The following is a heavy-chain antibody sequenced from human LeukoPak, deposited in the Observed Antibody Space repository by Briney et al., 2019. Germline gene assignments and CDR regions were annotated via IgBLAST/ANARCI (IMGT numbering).Heavy chain of an antibody. CDR2: IRYDGIKK. J-gene: IGHJ4*02. CDR1: GFTFSSYG. CDR3: AKGRDYQTE. V-gene: IGHV3-30*02. Sequence: PGGSLRLSCAASGFTFSSYGLHWVRQAPGKGLEWVSFIRYDGIKKVYADSVKGRFAISRDTSKNTVNLQMNSLTIEDTAVYFCAKGRDYQTEWGQGTLVTVSS. D-gene: IGHD4-11*01.